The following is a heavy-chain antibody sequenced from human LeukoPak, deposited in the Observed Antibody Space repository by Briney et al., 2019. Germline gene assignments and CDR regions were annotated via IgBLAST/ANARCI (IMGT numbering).Heavy chain of an antibody. J-gene: IGHJ3*02. Sequence: ASETLSLTCTVSGGSISSSSYYWGWIRQPPGKGLEWIGSIYYSGSTYYNPSLKSRVTISVDTSKNQFSLKLSSVTAADTAVYYCARHATLSTRSWTGDYDLDDAFDIWVQATMVTVSS. CDR3: ARHATLSTRSWTGDYDLDDAFDI. V-gene: IGHV4-39*01. CDR2: IYYSGST. D-gene: IGHD4-17*01. CDR1: GGSISSSSYY.